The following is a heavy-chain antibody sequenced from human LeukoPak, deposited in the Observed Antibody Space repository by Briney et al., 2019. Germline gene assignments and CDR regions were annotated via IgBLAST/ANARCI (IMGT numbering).Heavy chain of an antibody. CDR1: GFTFSSFA. V-gene: IGHV3-23*01. Sequence: GGSLRLSCAASGFTFSSFAMTWVRQAPGKGLEWVSSIIGTGVSTFYADSVKGRFTISRDNAKNSLYLQMNSLRAEDTAVYYCARVGTDSNGYKGFDYWGQGTLVTVSS. CDR3: ARVGTDSNGYKGFDY. J-gene: IGHJ4*02. D-gene: IGHD3-22*01. CDR2: IIGTGVST.